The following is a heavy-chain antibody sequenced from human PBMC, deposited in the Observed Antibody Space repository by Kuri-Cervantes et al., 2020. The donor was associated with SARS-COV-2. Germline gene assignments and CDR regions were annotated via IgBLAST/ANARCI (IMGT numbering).Heavy chain of an antibody. J-gene: IGHJ5*01. CDR1: GFSLTNPKMG. Sequence: SGPTLVKPTETLTLTCVVSGFSLTNPKMGVTWIRRPPGKALDWLALIFSNGDKSYNRSLRRGLTISRDTSKSQVFLTMTNVDPVDTATYFCARVLRLETLGLWFDPWGQGILVTVSS. CDR2: IFSNGDK. D-gene: IGHD2/OR15-2a*01. CDR3: ARVLRLETLGLWFDP. V-gene: IGHV2-26*01.